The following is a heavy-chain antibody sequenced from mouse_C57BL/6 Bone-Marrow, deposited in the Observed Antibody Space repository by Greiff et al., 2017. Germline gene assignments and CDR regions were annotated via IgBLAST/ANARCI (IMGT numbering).Heavy chain of an antibody. CDR2: IDPYNGVS. Sequence: EVKLMESGPELVKPGASVKISCKASGYSFTGYYMHWVKQSHGNILDWIGYIDPYNGVSSYNQKFKGKATLTVDKSSSTAYMELRSLTSEDSAVYYCVRSRGNYGKFAYWGQGTLVTVSA. V-gene: IGHV1-31*01. CDR1: GYSFTGYY. CDR3: VRSRGNYGKFAY. J-gene: IGHJ3*01. D-gene: IGHD2-1*01.